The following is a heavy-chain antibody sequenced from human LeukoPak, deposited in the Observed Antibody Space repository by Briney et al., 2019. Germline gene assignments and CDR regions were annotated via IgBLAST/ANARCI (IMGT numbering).Heavy chain of an antibody. CDR2: ISYDEDNE. CDR3: ARSPTRSLRVGEFDF. V-gene: IGHV3-30*09. D-gene: IGHD1-26*01. CDR1: GFPFSYYS. Sequence: GRSLRLSCAASGFPFSYYSMHWVRQAPGKGLEWVAVISYDEDNEYYADSVKGRFAISRDNSKDTLYLQMNSLRAGDTAVYYCARSPTRSLRVGEFDFWGQGTLVTVSS. J-gene: IGHJ4*02.